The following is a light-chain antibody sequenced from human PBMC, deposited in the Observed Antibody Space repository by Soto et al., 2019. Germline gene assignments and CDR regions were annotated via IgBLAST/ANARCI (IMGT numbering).Light chain of an antibody. Sequence: ETVMTQSVATLSVSQGETATLSFRAEHSVNNNLAWYQQKPGQAPKLLIYRASTRATGIPDRFTGSGSGTDFTLTINRLEPEDFAVYYCQQYGGMWTFGQGTKVDIK. CDR3: QQYGGMWT. J-gene: IGKJ1*01. V-gene: IGKV3-20*01. CDR2: RAS. CDR1: HSVNNN.